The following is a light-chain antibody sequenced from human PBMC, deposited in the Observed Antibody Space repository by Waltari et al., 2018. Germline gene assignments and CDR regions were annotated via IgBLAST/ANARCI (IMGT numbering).Light chain of an antibody. V-gene: IGKV3-20*01. J-gene: IGKJ5*01. CDR1: QSVSSGY. CDR2: GAS. Sequence: EVVLTQSPGTLSVSPGESATLSCRASQSVSSGYLAWYQQKPGQAPRLVIYGASTRATGIPDRCSASWSGTDFTLTISRLEPEDFAVYYCQQFGHSPITFGQGSRLDNK. CDR3: QQFGHSPIT.